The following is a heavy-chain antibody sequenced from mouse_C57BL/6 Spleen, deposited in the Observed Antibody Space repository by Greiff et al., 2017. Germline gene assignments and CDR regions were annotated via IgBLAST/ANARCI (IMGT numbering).Heavy chain of an antibody. CDR1: GFTFSDYG. CDR3: ARRTGYYYAMDY. Sequence: EVKVEESGGGLVKPGGSLKLSCAASGFTFSDYGMHWVRQAPEKGLEWVAYISSGSSTIYYADTVKGRFTISRDNAKNTLFLQMTSLRSEDTAMYYCARRTGYYYAMDYWGQGTSVTVSS. CDR2: ISSGSSTI. J-gene: IGHJ4*01. V-gene: IGHV5-17*01. D-gene: IGHD4-1*01.